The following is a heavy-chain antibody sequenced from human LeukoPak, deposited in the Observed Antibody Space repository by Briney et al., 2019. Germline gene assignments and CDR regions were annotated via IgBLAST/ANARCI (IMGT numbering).Heavy chain of an antibody. CDR3: ARGSIAAADY. V-gene: IGHV4-30-2*01. Sequence: SETLSLTCAVSGGSISSGGYSWSWIRQPPGKGLEWIGYIYDSGRTYYNPSLKSRLSISVDRSKNQFSLKLSSVTAADTAVYYCARGSIAAADYWGQGTLVTVSS. D-gene: IGHD6-13*01. CDR1: GGSISSGGYS. CDR2: IYDSGRT. J-gene: IGHJ4*02.